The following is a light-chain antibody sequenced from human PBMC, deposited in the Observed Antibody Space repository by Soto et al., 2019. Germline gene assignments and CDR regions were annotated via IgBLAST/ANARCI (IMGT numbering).Light chain of an antibody. Sequence: EIVLTQSPGTLSLSPGERATLSCRARQGIGDTLAWYQHKPGQTPRLLIYDTSTRATGVPTRFSGSRSGAEFTLTINSLQSEDFAVYYCQPYNNWPLTFGGGTKVDIK. CDR2: DTS. V-gene: IGKV3-15*01. CDR3: QPYNNWPLT. J-gene: IGKJ4*01. CDR1: QGIGDT.